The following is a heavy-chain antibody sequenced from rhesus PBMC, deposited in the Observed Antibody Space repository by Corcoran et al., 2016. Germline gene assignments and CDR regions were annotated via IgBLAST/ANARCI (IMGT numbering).Heavy chain of an antibody. V-gene: IGHV4-169*01. CDR3: ARQGSPYNRFDV. Sequence: QLQLQESGPGLVKPSETLSLTCAVSGGSSSSTSWSWIRPAPGKGLEWIGFIYGSGSSTNYNPSLKSRVTLSVDTSKNQLSLKLSSVTAADTAVYYCARQGSPYNRFDVWGAGVLVTVSS. D-gene: IGHD1-44*02. J-gene: IGHJ5-1*01. CDR2: IYGSGSST. CDR1: GGSSSSTS.